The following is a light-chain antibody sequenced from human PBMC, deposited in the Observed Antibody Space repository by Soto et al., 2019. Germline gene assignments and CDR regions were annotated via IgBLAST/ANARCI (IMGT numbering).Light chain of an antibody. CDR3: QQYGSSPWT. Sequence: EIVMTQSPATLSVSPGETATLSCRASQGVSSNLAWYQQKPGQAPRLLIYGASTRATGIPARFSGSGSGTDFTLTISRLEPEDFAVYHCQQYGSSPWTFGQGTKVDI. CDR2: GAS. CDR1: QGVSSN. V-gene: IGKV3-20*01. J-gene: IGKJ1*01.